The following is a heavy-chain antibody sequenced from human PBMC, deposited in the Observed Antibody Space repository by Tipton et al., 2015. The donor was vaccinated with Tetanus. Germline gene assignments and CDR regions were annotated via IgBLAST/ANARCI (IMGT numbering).Heavy chain of an antibody. V-gene: IGHV4-31*03. CDR2: IYSSGST. Sequence: TPSLTCTVSGGSISGGRYYWSWIRQRPGKGLEWIGDIYSSGSTYSDPSLKGRVTISVDTSKNQFSLRLNSVTAADTAVYYCARDQARGARGWNYFDYWGLGTLVTVSS. CDR3: ARDQARGARGWNYFDY. CDR1: GGSISGGRYY. D-gene: IGHD1-26*01. J-gene: IGHJ4*02.